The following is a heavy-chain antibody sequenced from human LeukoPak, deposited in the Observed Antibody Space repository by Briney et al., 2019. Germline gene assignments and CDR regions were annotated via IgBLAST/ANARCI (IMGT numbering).Heavy chain of an antibody. V-gene: IGHV1-69*13. Sequence: AASVKVSCKASGGTFSSYAISWVRQAPGQGLEWMGGIIPIFGTANYAQKFQGRVTITADESTGTAYMELSSLRSEDTAVYYCARAGRVAAAGIHYWGQGTLVTVSS. D-gene: IGHD6-13*01. CDR3: ARAGRVAAAGIHY. J-gene: IGHJ4*02. CDR1: GGTFSSYA. CDR2: IIPIFGTA.